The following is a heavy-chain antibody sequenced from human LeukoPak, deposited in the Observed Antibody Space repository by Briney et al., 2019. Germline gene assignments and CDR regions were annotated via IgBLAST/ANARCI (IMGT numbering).Heavy chain of an antibody. V-gene: IGHV1-69*01. CDR3: ARGFDSSGYYRNYHGMDV. D-gene: IGHD3-22*01. Sequence: GSSVKVSCKASGGTFSSYAISWVRQAPGQGLEWMGGIIPIFGTANYAQKFQGRVTITADESTSTAYMELSSLRSEDTAVYYCARGFDSSGYYRNYHGMDVWGQGTTVTVSS. CDR2: IIPIFGTA. J-gene: IGHJ6*02. CDR1: GGTFSSYA.